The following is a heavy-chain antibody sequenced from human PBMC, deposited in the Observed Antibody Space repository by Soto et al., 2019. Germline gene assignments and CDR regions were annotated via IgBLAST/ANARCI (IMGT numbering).Heavy chain of an antibody. Sequence: GGSLRLSCAASGFTFSSYAMSWVRQAPGKGLEWVSAISGSGGSTYYADSVKGRFTISRGNSKNTLYLQMNSLRAEDTAVYYCAKDGPGYGGYDYSDYWGQGTLVTVSS. CDR2: ISGSGGST. CDR1: GFTFSSYA. V-gene: IGHV3-23*01. J-gene: IGHJ4*02. CDR3: AKDGPGYGGYDYSDY. D-gene: IGHD5-12*01.